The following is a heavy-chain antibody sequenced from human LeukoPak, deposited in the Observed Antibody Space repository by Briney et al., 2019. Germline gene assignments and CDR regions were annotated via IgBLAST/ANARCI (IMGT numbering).Heavy chain of an antibody. CDR3: AKAFPRVIDAFDI. V-gene: IGHV3-30*18. J-gene: IGHJ3*02. CDR2: ISYDGSNK. CDR1: GFTFSSYG. Sequence: GGSLRLSCAASGFTFSSYGMHWVRQAPGKGLEWVAVISYDGSNKYYADSVKGRFTISRDNSKNTLYLQMNSLRAEDTAVYYCAKAFPRVIDAFDIWGQGTMVTVSS.